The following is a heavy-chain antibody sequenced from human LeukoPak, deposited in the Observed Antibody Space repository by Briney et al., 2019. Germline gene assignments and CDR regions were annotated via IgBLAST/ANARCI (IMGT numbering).Heavy chain of an antibody. V-gene: IGHV1-24*01. CDR1: GYTLTELS. CDR3: ARGDYLDY. CDR2: FDPEDGET. Sequence: GASVKVSCKVSGYTLTELSMHWVRQAPGKGLEWMGGFDPEDGETIYAQKFQGRVTITADKSTSTAYMELSSLRSEDTAVYYCARGDYLDYWGQGTLVTVSS. J-gene: IGHJ4*02.